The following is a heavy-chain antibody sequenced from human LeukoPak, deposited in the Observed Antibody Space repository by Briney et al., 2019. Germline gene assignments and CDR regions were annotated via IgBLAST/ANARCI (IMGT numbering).Heavy chain of an antibody. CDR3: AKMFNLLPWGVDY. D-gene: IGHD7-27*01. Sequence: GGSLRLSCAASGFTFSIYAMHWVRQAPGKGLEWVAFISSDGSNKYYADSVKGRFTISRDNSKNTLYLQMNSLRAEDTAVYYCAKMFNLLPWGVDYWGQGTLVTVSS. V-gene: IGHV3-30-3*02. J-gene: IGHJ4*02. CDR2: ISSDGSNK. CDR1: GFTFSIYA.